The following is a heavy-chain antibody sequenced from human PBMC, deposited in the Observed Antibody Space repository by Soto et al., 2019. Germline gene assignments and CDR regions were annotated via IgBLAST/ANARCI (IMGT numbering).Heavy chain of an antibody. Sequence: PGGSLRLSCAASGFTFSSCGMHWVRQAPGKGLEWVEFICYDGSNKYYADSVKVRFTISRDNSKNTLYLQMNSLIAEDTAVYYCARESIAVAERPTQTEFHXWGQATLLTVSX. J-gene: IGHJ5*02. V-gene: IGHV3-33*01. CDR3: ARESIAVAERPTQTEFHX. CDR1: GFTFSSCG. D-gene: IGHD6-19*01. CDR2: ICYDGSNK.